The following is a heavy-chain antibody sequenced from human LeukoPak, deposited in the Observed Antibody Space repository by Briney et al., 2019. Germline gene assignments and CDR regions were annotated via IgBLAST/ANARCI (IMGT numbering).Heavy chain of an antibody. J-gene: IGHJ3*02. CDR3: ARDHHRRLYDSQARDTFDI. V-gene: IGHV3-66*01. Sequence: GGSLRLSCAASKFTVSSNYMSWVRQAPGKGLEWVSVIYSGGCTYYADSVKGRFTISRDNSKHTLYLQMNSLRAEDTAVYYCARDHHRRLYDSQARDTFDIWGQGTMVTVSS. D-gene: IGHD3-22*01. CDR2: IYSGGCT. CDR1: KFTVSSNY.